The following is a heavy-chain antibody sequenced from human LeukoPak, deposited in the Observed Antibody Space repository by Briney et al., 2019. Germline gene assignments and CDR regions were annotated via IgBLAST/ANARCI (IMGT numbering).Heavy chain of an antibody. Sequence: GASVRVSCKASGYTFASYAIHWVRQAPGQRLEWMGWINAGYDNTKYSQKFQGRVTITRDTSASTAYMELSSLRSEDTAVYYCARSQYSSGWYLDYWGQGTLVTVSS. D-gene: IGHD6-19*01. CDR3: ARSQYSSGWYLDY. CDR2: INAGYDNT. J-gene: IGHJ4*02. V-gene: IGHV1-3*01. CDR1: GYTFASYA.